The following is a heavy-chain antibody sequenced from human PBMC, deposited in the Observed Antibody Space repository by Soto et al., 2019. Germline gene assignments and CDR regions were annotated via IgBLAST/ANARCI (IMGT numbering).Heavy chain of an antibody. J-gene: IGHJ4*02. CDR3: ARERRHITMVRGGYYFDY. V-gene: IGHV1-3*01. CDR1: GYTFTSYA. D-gene: IGHD3-10*01. Sequence: ASVKVSCKASGYTFTSYAMHWVRQAPGQRLEWMGWINAGNGNTKYSQKFQGRVTITRDTSKNQFSLKLSSVTAADTAVYYCARERRHITMVRGGYYFDYWGQGTLVTVSS. CDR2: INAGNGNT.